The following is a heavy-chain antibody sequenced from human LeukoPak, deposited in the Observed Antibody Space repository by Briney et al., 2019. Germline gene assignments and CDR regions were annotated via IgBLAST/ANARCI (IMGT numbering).Heavy chain of an antibody. D-gene: IGHD3-9*01. CDR3: AKGKVSIWPAAFDI. CDR2: ISGTGSNT. CDR1: GTPFRIYA. V-gene: IGHV3-23*01. J-gene: IGHJ3*02. Sequence: GGSLRLSCAASGTPFRIYAMTWVRQPPGKGLEWVAGISGTGSNTYHADSVKGRFTISRDNSKYTVSLQMNSLAAEDTAIYYCAKGKVSIWPAAFDIWGQGTMVTVSS.